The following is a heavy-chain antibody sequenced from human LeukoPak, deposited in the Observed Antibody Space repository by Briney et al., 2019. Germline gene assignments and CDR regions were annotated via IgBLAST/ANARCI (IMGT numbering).Heavy chain of an antibody. J-gene: IGHJ4*02. D-gene: IGHD5-18*01. V-gene: IGHV3-53*01. Sequence: PGGSLRLSCAASGFTVSSNCMSWVRQAPGKGLEWVSVIYSGGSTYYADSVKGRFTISRDNSKNTLYLQMNSLRAEDTAVYYCASTPAGGCSYGYGYWGQGTLVTVSS. CDR3: ASTPAGGCSYGYGY. CDR1: GFTVSSNC. CDR2: IYSGGST.